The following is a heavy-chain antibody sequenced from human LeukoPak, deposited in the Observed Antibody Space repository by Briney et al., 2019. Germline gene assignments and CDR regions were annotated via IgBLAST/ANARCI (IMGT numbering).Heavy chain of an antibody. CDR3: ARRHYGDYYMDV. J-gene: IGHJ6*03. Sequence: ASVKVSCKASGYTFTGYYMHWVRQAPGQGLEWMGWINPKSGGTNYAQKFQGRVTMTRDTSISTAYMELSRLRSDDTAVYYCARRHYGDYYMDVWGKGTTVTVSS. CDR2: INPKSGGT. V-gene: IGHV1-2*02. CDR1: GYTFTGYY. D-gene: IGHD4-17*01.